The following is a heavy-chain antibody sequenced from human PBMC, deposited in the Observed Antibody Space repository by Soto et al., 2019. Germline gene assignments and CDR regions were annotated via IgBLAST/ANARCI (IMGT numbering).Heavy chain of an antibody. CDR2: IIPILGIA. CDR1: GGTFSSYT. D-gene: IGHD2-15*01. V-gene: IGHV1-69*02. CDR3: EMAQGPRMDY. J-gene: IGHJ4*02. Sequence: QVQLVQSGAEVKKPGSSVKVSCKASGGTFSSYTISWVRQAPGQGLEWMGRIIPILGIANYAQKGQGRVTITADKATSTAYMELSSLRSEDTAVYYWEMAQGPRMDYWGQGTLVTVSS.